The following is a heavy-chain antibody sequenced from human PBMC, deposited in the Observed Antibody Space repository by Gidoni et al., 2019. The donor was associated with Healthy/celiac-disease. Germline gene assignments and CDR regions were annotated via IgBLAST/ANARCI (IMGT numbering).Heavy chain of an antibody. J-gene: IGHJ4*02. CDR3: ARAGVATIGLADY. CDR2: IKQDGSEK. Sequence: EVQLVESGGGLVQPGGSLRLSWSACGFTFSSYWMSWVRQAPGKGLEWVANIKQDGSEKYYVDSVKGRFTISRDNAKNSLYLQMNSLRAEDTAVYYCARAGVATIGLADYWGQGTLVTVSS. V-gene: IGHV3-7*01. D-gene: IGHD5-12*01. CDR1: GFTFSSYW.